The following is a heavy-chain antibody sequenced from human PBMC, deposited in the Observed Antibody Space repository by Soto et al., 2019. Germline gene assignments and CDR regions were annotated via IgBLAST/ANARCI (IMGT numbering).Heavy chain of an antibody. D-gene: IGHD5-18*01. CDR2: IIPIFGTA. CDR1: RDTFSTSG. J-gene: IGHJ4*02. Sequence: QAQLVQSGAEVKKPGSSVKVSCKASRDTFSTSGFSWVRQAPGQVLEWMGGIIPIFGTANYAQNFQGRVTITADESTGTVYMVLSSLRSEDTAVYYCARSGYSYGPNFDWGQGTLVTVSS. V-gene: IGHV1-69*01. CDR3: ARSGYSYGPNFD.